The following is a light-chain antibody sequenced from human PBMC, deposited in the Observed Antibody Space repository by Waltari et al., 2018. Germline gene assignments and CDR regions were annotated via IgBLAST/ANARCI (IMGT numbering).Light chain of an antibody. V-gene: IGKV3-20*01. CDR2: GAS. J-gene: IGKJ4*01. CDR3: QQYDISPLT. CDR1: QPIRTTY. Sequence: EIVLTQSPGTLSLSPGERATLSCRTSQPIRTTYLAWYQQKPGQAPTLLIYGASSRATGVPDRFTGSGSGTDFSLTISSLEPEDFATYYCQQYDISPLTFGGGTKVEIK.